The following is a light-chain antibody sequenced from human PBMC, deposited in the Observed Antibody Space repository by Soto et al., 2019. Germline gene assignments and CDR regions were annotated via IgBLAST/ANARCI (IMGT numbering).Light chain of an antibody. V-gene: IGLV1-47*01. Sequence: QSVLTQPPSASGTPGQGVTISCSGSTSNIGSNYVYWYQQLPGTAPKLLIYRNNPRPSGVPDRFSGSKSGTSASLAISGLRSDDEADYFCETWDDSLNGFYVFGTGTKLTVL. CDR1: TSNIGSNY. CDR2: RNN. CDR3: ETWDDSLNGFYV. J-gene: IGLJ1*01.